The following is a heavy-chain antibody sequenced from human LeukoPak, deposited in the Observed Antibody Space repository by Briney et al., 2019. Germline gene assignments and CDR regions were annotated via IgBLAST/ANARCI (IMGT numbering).Heavy chain of an antibody. Sequence: ASVKVSCKASGYTFTIYGISWVRQAPGQGLEWMGWISAYNGNTNNAQKLQGRVTMTTDTSTSTAYMELSRLRSDDTAVYYCARDRELSGFDYWGQGTLVTVSS. D-gene: IGHD1-26*01. CDR1: GYTFTIYG. CDR3: ARDRELSGFDY. J-gene: IGHJ4*02. V-gene: IGHV1-18*01. CDR2: ISAYNGNT.